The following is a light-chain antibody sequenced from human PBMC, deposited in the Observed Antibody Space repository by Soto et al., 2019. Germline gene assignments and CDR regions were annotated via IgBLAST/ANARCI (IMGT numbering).Light chain of an antibody. J-gene: IGKJ1*01. Sequence: GCSQSPCILSLSPGETATLSCRASQSVSSSYLAWYQQKPGQAPRLLIYGASSRATGIPDRFSGSGSGTDFTLTISRLEPEDFAVYYCQQYGSSPGTFGQGTKVDIK. CDR2: GAS. CDR1: QSVSSSY. CDR3: QQYGSSPGT. V-gene: IGKV3-20*01.